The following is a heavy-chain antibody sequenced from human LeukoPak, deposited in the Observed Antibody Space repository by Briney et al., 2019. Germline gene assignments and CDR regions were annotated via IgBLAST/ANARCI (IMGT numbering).Heavy chain of an antibody. J-gene: IGHJ4*02. CDR3: ARVTGDYTYYDSSGYYSHPYYFDY. CDR2: IYYSGST. Sequence: SETLSLTCTVSDYSISSGYYWGWIRQPPGKGLEWIGYIYYSGSTNYNPSLKSRVTISVDTSKNQFSLKLSSVTAADTAVYYCARVTGDYTYYDSSGYYSHPYYFDYWGQGTLVTVSS. D-gene: IGHD3-22*01. CDR1: DYSISSGYY. V-gene: IGHV4-61*01.